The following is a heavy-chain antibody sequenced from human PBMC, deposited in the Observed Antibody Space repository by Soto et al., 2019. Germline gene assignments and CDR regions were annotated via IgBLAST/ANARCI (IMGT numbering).Heavy chain of an antibody. Sequence: SETLSLTCAVYGGSFSGYYWTWIRQPPGTGLEWIGEINHSGSTNYNPSLKSRVTISVDTSKNQFSLKLSSVTAADTAVYYCARLTSLVRGVIIFDYWGQGTLVTVSS. CDR3: ARLTSLVRGVIIFDY. CDR1: GGSFSGYY. CDR2: INHSGST. D-gene: IGHD3-10*01. J-gene: IGHJ4*02. V-gene: IGHV4-34*01.